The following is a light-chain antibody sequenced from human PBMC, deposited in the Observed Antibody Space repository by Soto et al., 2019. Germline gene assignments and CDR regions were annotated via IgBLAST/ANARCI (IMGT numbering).Light chain of an antibody. V-gene: IGLV2-14*01. CDR3: SSYTGTNTLGV. J-gene: IGLJ2*01. CDR2: EVS. Sequence: QSALTQPASVSGSPGQSITISCTGTRSDVGAYNYVSWYRQHPGKAPKLIIFEVSYRPSGVSDRVSGSKSGNTASLTISGLQDEDEADYYCSSYTGTNTLGVFGGGTKLTVL. CDR1: RSDVGAYNY.